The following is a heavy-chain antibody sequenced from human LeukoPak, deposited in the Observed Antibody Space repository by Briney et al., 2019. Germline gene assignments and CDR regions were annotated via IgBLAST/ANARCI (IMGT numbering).Heavy chain of an antibody. CDR2: INLKNGGT. Sequence: ASVKVSCKASGYTFTGYHMHWVRQAPRQGLEWMGWINLKNGGTKYAQKLQGRVTMSRDTSISTAYMELSSLRSDDTAVYYCARDDTAMAGIGFDYWGQGTLLTVSS. D-gene: IGHD6-19*01. CDR1: GYTFTGYH. CDR3: ARDDTAMAGIGFDY. V-gene: IGHV1-2*02. J-gene: IGHJ4*02.